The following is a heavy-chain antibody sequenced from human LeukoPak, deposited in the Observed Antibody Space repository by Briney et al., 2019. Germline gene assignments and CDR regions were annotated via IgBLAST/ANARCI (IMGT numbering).Heavy chain of an antibody. CDR1: GFTFSDYA. D-gene: IGHD3-10*01. V-gene: IGHV3-23*01. CDR2: ISGSGGST. J-gene: IGHJ4*02. Sequence: GGSLRLSCVVSGFTFSDYAMSWVRQAPGKGLEWVSAISGSGGSTYYADSVKGRFTISRDNSKNTLYLQMNSLRAEDTAVYYCAKHFTRSRTALDYWGQGTLVTVSS. CDR3: AKHFTRSRTALDY.